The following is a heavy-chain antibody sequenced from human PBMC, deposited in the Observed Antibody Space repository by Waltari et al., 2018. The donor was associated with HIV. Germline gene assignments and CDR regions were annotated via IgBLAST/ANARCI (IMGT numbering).Heavy chain of an antibody. D-gene: IGHD3-22*01. CDR3: ARELKQLSPQDYDSPPRGFDI. CDR1: GGTFSSYA. V-gene: IGHV1-69*12. CDR2: IIPIFDTS. Sequence: QVQLVQSGAAVKKPGSSVKVSCKASGGTFSSYAISWIGQAPGQGLEWMGGIIPIFDTSNYAQKFQGRVTITADESTSTAYMELSSLRSDDTAVYYCARELKQLSPQDYDSPPRGFDIWGQGTMVTVSS. J-gene: IGHJ3*02.